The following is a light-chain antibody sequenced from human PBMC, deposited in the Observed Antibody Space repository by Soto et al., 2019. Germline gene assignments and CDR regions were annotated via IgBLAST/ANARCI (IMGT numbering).Light chain of an antibody. V-gene: IGKV3-20*01. J-gene: IGKJ1*01. CDR1: QSVSTNF. CDR2: GAS. Sequence: EIVLTQSPGTLSLSPGEGATLSCRASQSVSTNFFAWYQQKPGQAPRLLIYGASTRATGIPDRFSGSGSGTDFTHTISRLEPEDFAVYYCQQYGRTSWTFGQGPKVEIK. CDR3: QQYGRTSWT.